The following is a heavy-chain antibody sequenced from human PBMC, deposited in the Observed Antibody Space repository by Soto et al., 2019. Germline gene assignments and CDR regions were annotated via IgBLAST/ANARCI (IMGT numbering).Heavy chain of an antibody. D-gene: IGHD5-12*01. CDR2: INNDGSST. Sequence: EVQLVESGGGLVQPGGSLRLSCAASGFTFSSYWIHWVRQAPGKGPVWVSRINNDGSSTMYADSVKGRFTISRDNAKNTLYLQMNSLRAEDTAVYYCARDRGYGTPFDYWGQGTLVTVSS. CDR3: ARDRGYGTPFDY. CDR1: GFTFSSYW. V-gene: IGHV3-74*03. J-gene: IGHJ4*02.